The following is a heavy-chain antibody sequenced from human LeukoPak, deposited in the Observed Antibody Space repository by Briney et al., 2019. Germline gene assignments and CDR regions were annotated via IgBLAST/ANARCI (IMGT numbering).Heavy chain of an antibody. CDR2: IRHDAGVT. V-gene: IGHV3-74*01. J-gene: IGHJ6*02. CDR3: ARDLVGGLSLYHYYGLDV. D-gene: IGHD1-26*01. Sequence: GGSLRLSCAASGFTFSSYSMNWVRQAPGKGLVWVSRIRHDAGVTTYADSVKGRFTISRDNSKNTLFLQMKSLRVEDTALYYCARDLVGGLSLYHYYGLDVWGQGTTVTVSS. CDR1: GFTFSSYS.